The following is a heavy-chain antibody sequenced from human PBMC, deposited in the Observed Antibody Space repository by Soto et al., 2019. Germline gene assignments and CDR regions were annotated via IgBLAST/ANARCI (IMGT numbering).Heavy chain of an antibody. D-gene: IGHD6-13*01. CDR1: GFIFSDYE. J-gene: IGHJ4*02. Sequence: GGSLRLSCAASGFIFSDYEMNWVRQAPGKGLEWVSFIGKSGYPIYYTDSVKGRFTMSRDNAKYSLTLQMNSLRAEDTAVYYCARNRPAGNPMQFDTWGQGALVTVSS. CDR2: IGKSGYPI. V-gene: IGHV3-48*03. CDR3: ARNRPAGNPMQFDT.